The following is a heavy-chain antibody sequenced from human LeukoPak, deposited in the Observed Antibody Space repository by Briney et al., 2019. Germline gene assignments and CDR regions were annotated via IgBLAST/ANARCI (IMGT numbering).Heavy chain of an antibody. CDR1: GYSISSGYY. D-gene: IGHD3-22*01. CDR2: IYHTGST. J-gene: IGHJ3*02. CDR3: ARGPYSYDSSGAFDI. V-gene: IGHV4-38-2*02. Sequence: SETLSLTCTVSGYSISSGYYWGWIRQPPGKGLEWIGSIYHTGSTYYNPSLKSRVTISVDTSKNQFSLKLSSVTAADTAVYFCARGPYSYDSSGAFDIWGQGTMVTVSS.